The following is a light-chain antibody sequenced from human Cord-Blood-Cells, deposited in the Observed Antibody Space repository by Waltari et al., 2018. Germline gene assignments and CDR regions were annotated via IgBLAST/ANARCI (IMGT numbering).Light chain of an antibody. CDR3: QHPWT. CDR1: QSVSSSY. CDR2: GAS. J-gene: IGKJ1*01. Sequence: IVLTQSPGTLSLSPGVPATLSCSASQSVSSSYLASYQHKPGQAPRLLIYGASSRATGIPDRFSGGGSGTDFTLTISRLEPEDFAVYYCQHPWTFGQGTKVEIK. V-gene: IGKV3-20*01.